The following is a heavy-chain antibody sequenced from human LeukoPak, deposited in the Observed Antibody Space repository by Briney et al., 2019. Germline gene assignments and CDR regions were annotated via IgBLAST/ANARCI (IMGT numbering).Heavy chain of an antibody. V-gene: IGHV1-18*01. CDR2: ISAYNGNT. D-gene: IGHD3-10*01. CDR3: ARFQFRGYGSGSYSRGDY. CDR1: GYTFTSYG. Sequence: ASVKVSCKASGYTFTSYGISWVRQAPGQGLEWMGWISAYNGNTNYAQKLQGRVTMTTDTSTSTAYMELRSLRSDDTAVYYCARFQFRGYGSGSYSRGDYWGQGTLVTVSS. J-gene: IGHJ4*02.